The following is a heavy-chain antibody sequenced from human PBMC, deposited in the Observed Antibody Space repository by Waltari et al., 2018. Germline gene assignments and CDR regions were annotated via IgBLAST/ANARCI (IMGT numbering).Heavy chain of an antibody. J-gene: IGHJ2*01. CDR1: GYTFTSYG. CDR3: ARIKGWYDTVSYWYFDL. D-gene: IGHD6-19*01. V-gene: IGHV1-18*01. CDR2: ISAYNGNT. Sequence: QVQLVQSGAEVKKPGASVKVSCKASGYTFTSYGISWVRQAPGQGLEWMGWISAYNGNTNYAQKLQGRVTMTTETSTGTAYMELRSLRSDDTAVYYCARIKGWYDTVSYWYFDLWGRGTLVTVSS.